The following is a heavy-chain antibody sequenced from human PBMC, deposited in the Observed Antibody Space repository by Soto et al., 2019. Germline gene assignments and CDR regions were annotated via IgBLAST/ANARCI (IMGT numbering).Heavy chain of an antibody. Sequence: ASVKVSCKASGYTFTSYAMHWVRQAPGQRLEWMGWINAGNGNTKYSQKFQGRVTITRDTSASTAYMGLSSLRSEDTAVYYCARVLDVVTPSDAFDIWGQRTMVTVSS. D-gene: IGHD2-21*02. CDR1: GYTFTSYA. J-gene: IGHJ3*02. V-gene: IGHV1-3*01. CDR2: INAGNGNT. CDR3: ARVLDVVTPSDAFDI.